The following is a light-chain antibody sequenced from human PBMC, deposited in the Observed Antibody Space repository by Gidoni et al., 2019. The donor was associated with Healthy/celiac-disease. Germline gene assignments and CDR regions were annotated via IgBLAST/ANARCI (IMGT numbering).Light chain of an antibody. CDR3: QQRSNWPPT. J-gene: IGKJ5*01. CDR1: QIVSSY. V-gene: IGKV3-11*01. CDR2: DAA. Sequence: EIVLTHSPATLSLSPGERATLSCRASQIVSSYLAWYQQKPGQAPRLLIYDAATRATGIPARFSGSGSGTDFTLTISRLEPEDFAVYYCQQRSNWPPTFGQGTRLEIK.